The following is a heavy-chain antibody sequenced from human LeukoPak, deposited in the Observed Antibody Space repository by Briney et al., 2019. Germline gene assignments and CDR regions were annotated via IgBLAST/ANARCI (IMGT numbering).Heavy chain of an antibody. CDR1: GGSFSGYY. CDR3: ARGRRTYYDNSGYYHLDY. V-gene: IGHV4-34*01. D-gene: IGHD3-22*01. Sequence: SETLSLTCAVYGGSFSGYYWSWIRQPPGKGLEWIGEINHSGSTNYNPSLKSRVTISVDTSKNQFSLKLSSVTAADTAVYYCARGRRTYYDNSGYYHLDYWGQGTLITVSS. J-gene: IGHJ4*02. CDR2: INHSGST.